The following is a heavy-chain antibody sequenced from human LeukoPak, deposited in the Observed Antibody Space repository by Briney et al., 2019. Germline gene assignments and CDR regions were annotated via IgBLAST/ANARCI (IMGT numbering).Heavy chain of an antibody. CDR3: ARGQKYRYGYTVTELGSGYFDY. Sequence: PSETLSLTCTVSGGSISSYYWGWIRQSPGKGLEWIGSIYYSGSTNYNPSLKSRVTISVDTSKNQFSLKLSSVTAADTAVYFCARGQKYRYGYTVTELGSGYFDYWGQGTLVTVSS. V-gene: IGHV4-39*07. J-gene: IGHJ4*02. D-gene: IGHD5-18*01. CDR2: IYYSGST. CDR1: GGSISSYY.